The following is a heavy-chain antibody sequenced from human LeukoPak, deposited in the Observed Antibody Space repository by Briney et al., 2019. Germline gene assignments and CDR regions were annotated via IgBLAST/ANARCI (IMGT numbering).Heavy chain of an antibody. D-gene: IGHD1-1*01. CDR2: MNPNSGNT. CDR3: ARVETGDFDY. CDR1: AYTFTGYY. V-gene: IGHV1-8*02. J-gene: IGHJ4*02. Sequence: VASVKVSCETSAYTFTGYYMHWVRQATGQGLEWMGWMNPNSGNTGYAQKFQGRVTMTRNTSISTAYMELSSLRSEDTAVYYCARVETGDFDYWGQGTLVTVSS.